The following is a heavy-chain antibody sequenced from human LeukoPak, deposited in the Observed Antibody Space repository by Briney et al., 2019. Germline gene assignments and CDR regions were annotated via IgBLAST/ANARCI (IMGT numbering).Heavy chain of an antibody. CDR2: ISGRGVST. D-gene: IGHD3-10*01. J-gene: IGHJ4*02. V-gene: IGHV3-23*01. Sequence: GGSLRLSCAASGFTFSNYAMTWVRQASGKGLEWVSAISGRGVSTYYADSVKGRFTISRDNSRNTLFLQMNSLRAEDTAVYYCANLLSTNSGSGSPFENWGQGTLVTVSS. CDR3: ANLLSTNSGSGSPFEN. CDR1: GFTFSNYA.